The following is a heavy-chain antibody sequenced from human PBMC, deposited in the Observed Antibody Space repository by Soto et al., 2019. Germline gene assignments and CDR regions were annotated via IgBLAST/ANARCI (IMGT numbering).Heavy chain of an antibody. CDR1: GGSFSGYY. J-gene: IGHJ6*02. CDR2: INYSGST. Sequence: SETLSLTCAVYGGSFSGYYWSWIRQPPGKGLEWIGKINYSGSTNYNPSLKSRLTISIDTSKNQFSLKVGSVTAADTAVYYCASSSLYGMDVWGQGTTVTVS. CDR3: ASSSLYGMDV. V-gene: IGHV4-34*01.